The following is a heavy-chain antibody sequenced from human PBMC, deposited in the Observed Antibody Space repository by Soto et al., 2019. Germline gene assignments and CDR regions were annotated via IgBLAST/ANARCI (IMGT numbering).Heavy chain of an antibody. Sequence: EVQLLESGGGLVQPGGSLRLSCAASGFTFSIYAMSWVRQSPGKGLEWVSAISGSGGSTYYEDSVKGRFTISRDNSKNTLYLQMNSLRAEDTAVYYCAKSGVGSGGSCYFDYWGQGTLVTVSS. V-gene: IGHV3-23*01. CDR3: AKSGVGSGGSCYFDY. D-gene: IGHD2-15*01. CDR1: GFTFSIYA. J-gene: IGHJ4*02. CDR2: ISGSGGST.